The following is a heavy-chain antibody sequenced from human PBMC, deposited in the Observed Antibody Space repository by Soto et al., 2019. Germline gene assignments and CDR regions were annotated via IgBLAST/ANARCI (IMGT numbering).Heavy chain of an antibody. CDR2: IIPIFGTA. V-gene: IGHV1-69*13. D-gene: IGHD3-9*01. CDR1: GGTFGSYA. J-gene: IGHJ4*02. Sequence: SVKVSCKASGGTFGSYAISWVRQAPGQGLEWMGGIIPIFGTANYAQKFQGRVTITADESTSTAYMELSSLRSEDTAVYYCARGFRDYDILTEVGYYFDYWGQGTLVTVSS. CDR3: ARGFRDYDILTEVGYYFDY.